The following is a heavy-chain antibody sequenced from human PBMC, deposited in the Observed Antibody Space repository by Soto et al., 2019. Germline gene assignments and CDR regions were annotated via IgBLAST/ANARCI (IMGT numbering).Heavy chain of an antibody. CDR2: FILIFGTA. D-gene: IGHD3-16*01. CDR1: GGTFSSYA. Sequence: SVKVSCKASGGTFSSYAISWVRQAPGQGLEWMGWFILIFGTANYAQMFQGRVTITADESTSTAFIELSSLRFEDTAVYYFSGGSLRLGELPNYYYYYGMDVWGQGTTVTVSS. V-gene: IGHV1-69*13. J-gene: IGHJ6*02. CDR3: SGGSLRLGELPNYYYYYGMDV.